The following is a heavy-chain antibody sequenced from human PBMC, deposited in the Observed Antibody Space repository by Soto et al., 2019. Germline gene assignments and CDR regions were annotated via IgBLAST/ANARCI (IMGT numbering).Heavy chain of an antibody. CDR1: GGTFSSYA. V-gene: IGHV1-69*13. D-gene: IGHD3-22*01. CDR2: IIPIFGTA. J-gene: IGHJ6*02. CDR3: ARDVKASPPRDYYDSTPREDYYYYYGMDV. Sequence: ASVKVSCKASGGTFSSYAISWVRQAPGQGLEWMGGIIPIFGTANYAQKFQGRVTITADESTSTAYMELSSLRSEDTAVYYCARDVKASPPRDYYDSTPREDYYYYYGMDVWGQGTTVTVSS.